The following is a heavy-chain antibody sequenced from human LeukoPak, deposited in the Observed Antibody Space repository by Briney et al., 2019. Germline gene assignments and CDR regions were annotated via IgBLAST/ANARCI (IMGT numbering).Heavy chain of an antibody. V-gene: IGHV3-48*04. J-gene: IGHJ4*02. CDR2: ISGSGVTM. CDR1: GFTFRIYS. Sequence: GGSLRLSCAASGFTFRIYSMNWVRQAPGRGLEWVSYISGSGVTMYYADSVKGRFTISRDDAKNSLYLQMNSLRAEDTAVYYCAREDIRLDYFDYWGQGTLVTVSS. CDR3: AREDIRLDYFDY. D-gene: IGHD6-19*01.